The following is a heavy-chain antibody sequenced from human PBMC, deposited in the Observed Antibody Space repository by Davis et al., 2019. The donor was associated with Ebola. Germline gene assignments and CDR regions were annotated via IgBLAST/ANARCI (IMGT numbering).Heavy chain of an antibody. Sequence: PGGSLILSFSASGFTFSSYAMHWVRQAPGKGLESVSAISSIGVSTYYAVSVQGRFTITRDNAKNTLYLQMNSLRAEDTAVYYCAREPGYSSGWYFDYWGQGTLVTVSS. D-gene: IGHD6-19*01. CDR2: ISSIGVST. J-gene: IGHJ4*02. CDR3: AREPGYSSGWYFDY. CDR1: GFTFSSYA. V-gene: IGHV3-64*04.